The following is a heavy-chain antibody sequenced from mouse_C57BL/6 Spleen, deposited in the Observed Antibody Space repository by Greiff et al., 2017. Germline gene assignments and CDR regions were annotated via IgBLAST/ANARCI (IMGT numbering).Heavy chain of an antibody. CDR1: GYAFSSYW. J-gene: IGHJ2*01. CDR3: ARVLGDYFDY. CDR2: IYPGDGDT. D-gene: IGHD3-1*01. V-gene: IGHV1-80*01. Sequence: QVQLKQSGAELVKPGASVKISCKASGYAFSSYWMNWVKQRPGKGLEWIGQIYPGDGDTNYNGKFKGKATLTADKSSITAYSQRSSLTSEDSAVYFCARVLGDYFDYWGQGTTLTVSS.